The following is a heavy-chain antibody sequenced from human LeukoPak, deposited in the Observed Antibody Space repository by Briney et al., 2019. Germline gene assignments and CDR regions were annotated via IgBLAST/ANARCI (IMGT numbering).Heavy chain of an antibody. Sequence: GGSLRLSCAASGFTFSSYAMSWVRQAPGKGLEWVSAISGSGGSTYYADSVKGRFTISRDNSKNTLYLQMNSLRAEDTAVYYCAKPLSSGWYEWYFQHWGQGTLVTVSS. CDR1: GFTFSSYA. CDR3: AKPLSSGWYEWYFQH. D-gene: IGHD6-19*01. CDR2: ISGSGGST. V-gene: IGHV3-23*01. J-gene: IGHJ1*01.